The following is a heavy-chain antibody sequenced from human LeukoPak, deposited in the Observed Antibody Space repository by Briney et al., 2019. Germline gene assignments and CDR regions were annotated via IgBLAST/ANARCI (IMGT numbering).Heavy chain of an antibody. V-gene: IGHV1-2*02. D-gene: IGHD3-10*01. Sequence: ASVKVSCKAFGYTFTGYYMHWVRQAPGQGLECMGWINPNSGGTNYAQKFQGRVTMTRDTSISTAYMELSRLRSDDTAVYYCARVGGSGENWFDPWGQGTLVTVSS. CDR1: GYTFTGYY. J-gene: IGHJ5*02. CDR3: ARVGGSGENWFDP. CDR2: INPNSGGT.